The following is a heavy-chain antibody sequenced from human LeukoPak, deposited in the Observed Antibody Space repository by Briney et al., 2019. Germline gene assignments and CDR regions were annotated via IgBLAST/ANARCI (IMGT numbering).Heavy chain of an antibody. D-gene: IGHD2-15*01. CDR1: GYTLTGYY. CDR3: ALGYCSGGSCYGFDY. Sequence: GASVKVSCKASGYTLTGYYMHWVRQAPGQGLEWMGWINPNSGGTNYAQKFQGRVTMTRDTSISTAYMELSRLRSDDTAVYYCALGYCSGGSCYGFDYWGQGTLVAVSS. J-gene: IGHJ4*02. CDR2: INPNSGGT. V-gene: IGHV1-2*02.